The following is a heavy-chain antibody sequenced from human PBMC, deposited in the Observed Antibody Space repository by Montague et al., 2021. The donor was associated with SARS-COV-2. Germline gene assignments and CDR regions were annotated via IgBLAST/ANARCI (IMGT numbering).Heavy chain of an antibody. V-gene: IGHV4-39*01. CDR3: ARHYGVVVPAAIYYYYGMDV. D-gene: IGHD2-2*02. CDR1: GGSISSSSYY. CDR2: IYYSGST. J-gene: IGHJ6*02. Sequence: SETLSLTRTVSGGSISSSSYYWGWIRQPPGKGLEWIGSIYYSGSTYYNPSLKSRVTISVDTSKNQFSLKLSSVTAADTAVYYCARHYGVVVPAAIYYYYGMDVWGQGTTVTVSS.